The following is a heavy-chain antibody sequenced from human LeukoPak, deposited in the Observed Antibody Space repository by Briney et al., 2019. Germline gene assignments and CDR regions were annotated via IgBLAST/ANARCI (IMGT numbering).Heavy chain of an antibody. Sequence: GSLRLSCAASGFIVSRNFMSWVRQAPGKGLEWVSLIYTDGTTYYADSVKGRFTISRDNSKNTLYLQMSSLRVADTALYYCTRLDNTTWYGDWGQGALVTVSS. V-gene: IGHV3-53*01. CDR2: IYTDGTT. D-gene: IGHD2-2*01. J-gene: IGHJ4*02. CDR1: GFIVSRNF. CDR3: TRLDNTTWYGD.